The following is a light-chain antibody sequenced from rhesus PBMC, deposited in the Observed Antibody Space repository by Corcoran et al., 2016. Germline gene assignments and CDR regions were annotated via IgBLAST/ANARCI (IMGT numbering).Light chain of an antibody. CDR2: KAS. Sequence: DIQMTQSPSSLSASVGDRVTLTCRASENVNNYLHWYQQKPGKAPKLLNYKASTLQSGVPSRFSGSGSGTDFTLTISSLQPEDFATYYCQHSYGTPLTFGGGTKVELK. CDR3: QHSYGTPLT. J-gene: IGKJ4*01. CDR1: ENVNNY. V-gene: IGKV1-74*01.